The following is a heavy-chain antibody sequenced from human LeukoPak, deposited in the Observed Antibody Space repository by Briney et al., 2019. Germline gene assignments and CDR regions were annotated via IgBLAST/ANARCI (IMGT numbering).Heavy chain of an antibody. D-gene: IGHD3-9*01. V-gene: IGHV3-30*04. J-gene: IGHJ4*02. CDR3: ARGRFYDILTGYNDY. CDR2: ISYDGSNK. Sequence: PGRSLRLSCAASGFTFSSYAMHWVRQGPGKGLEWVAVISYDGSNKYYADSVKGRFTISRDNSKNTLYLQINSLRAEDTAVYYCARGRFYDILTGYNDYWGQGTLVTVSS. CDR1: GFTFSSYA.